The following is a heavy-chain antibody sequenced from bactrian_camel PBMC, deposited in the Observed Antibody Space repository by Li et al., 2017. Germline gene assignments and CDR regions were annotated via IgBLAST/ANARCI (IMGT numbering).Heavy chain of an antibody. D-gene: IGHD3*01. J-gene: IGHJ4*01. CDR1: AFSLGTYW. CDR2: IDTGDGST. CDR3: AAAKGIPDLLRGGYLSARSYNY. V-gene: IGHV3S1*01. Sequence: HVQLVESGGGLVQPGGSLRLSCATSAFSLGTYWMYWVRQVPGKGLEWVSTIDTGDGSTYYLNSVEGRFTISHDNAKNTLYLQTNSLKPEDTAIYYCAAAKGIPDLLRGGYLSARSYNYWGRGTQVTVS.